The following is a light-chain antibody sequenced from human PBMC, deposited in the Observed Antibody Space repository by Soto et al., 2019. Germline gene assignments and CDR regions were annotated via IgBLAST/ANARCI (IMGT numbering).Light chain of an antibody. CDR2: SNN. Sequence: QLVLTQPPSASGTPGQRVTISCSGSRSNIGTNTVTWYQQLPGMAPKLLIHSNNQRPSGVPDRFSGSKSGTSASLAISGLQSEDEADYYCAAWDVSFVVFGGGTKVTVL. CDR1: RSNIGTNT. V-gene: IGLV1-44*01. J-gene: IGLJ2*01. CDR3: AAWDVSFVV.